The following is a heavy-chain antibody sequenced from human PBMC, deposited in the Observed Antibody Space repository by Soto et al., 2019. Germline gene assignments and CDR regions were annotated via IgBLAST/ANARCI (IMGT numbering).Heavy chain of an antibody. CDR1: GFTFSSYG. CDR2: ISYDGSNK. V-gene: IGHV3-30*18. CDR3: AKYRYSNSHGMDV. J-gene: IGHJ6*02. D-gene: IGHD4-4*01. Sequence: QVQLVESGGGVVQPGRSLRLYCAASGFTFSSYGMHWVRQAPGKGLEWVAVISYDGSNKYYADSVKGRFTISRDNSKNTLYLQMNSLRGEDTAVYYCAKYRYSNSHGMDVWGQGTTVTVSS.